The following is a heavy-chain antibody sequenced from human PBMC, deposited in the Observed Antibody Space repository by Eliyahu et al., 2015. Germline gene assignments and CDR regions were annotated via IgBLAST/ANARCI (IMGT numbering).Heavy chain of an antibody. Sequence: QVQLQQWGAGLLKPSETXSLTCAVYGGSFSGYYWXWXRQPPGKGLEWIGEINHSGSTNYNPSLKSRVTISVDTSKNQFSLKLSSVTAADTAVYYCARNYVWGSYRYFDVRSPLDYWGQGTLVTVSS. J-gene: IGHJ4*02. V-gene: IGHV4-34*01. D-gene: IGHD3-16*02. CDR3: ARNYVWGSYRYFDVRSPLDY. CDR1: GGSFSGYY. CDR2: INHSGST.